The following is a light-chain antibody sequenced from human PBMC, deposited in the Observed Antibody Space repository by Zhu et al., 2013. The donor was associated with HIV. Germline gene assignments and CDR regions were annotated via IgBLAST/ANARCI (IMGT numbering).Light chain of an antibody. CDR1: SRGVGGYNF. Sequence: QSALTQPPSASGSPGQSVTISCTGTSRGVGGYNFVSWYQQHPGKAPRLMIYEVSKRPSGVPDRFSGSKSGNTASLTVSGLQAEDEADYYCSSYAGSNKGVFGGGTKLTVL. V-gene: IGLV2-8*01. CDR3: SSYAGSNKGV. J-gene: IGLJ2*01. CDR2: EVS.